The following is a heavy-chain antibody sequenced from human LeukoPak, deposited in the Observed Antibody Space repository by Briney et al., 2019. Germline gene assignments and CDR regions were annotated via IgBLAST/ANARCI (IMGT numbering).Heavy chain of an antibody. CDR3: ARAPYYYDSSGYYYGLFDL. V-gene: IGHV1-24*01. Sequence: HGASVKVSCKVSGYTLSELSMHWVRQAPGKGLEWMGGFDPEDGETIYAQKFQGRVTMTEDTSTDTAYMELSSLRSEDTAVYYCARAPYYYDSSGYYYGLFDLWGRGTLVTVSS. D-gene: IGHD3-22*01. J-gene: IGHJ2*01. CDR2: FDPEDGET. CDR1: GYTLSELS.